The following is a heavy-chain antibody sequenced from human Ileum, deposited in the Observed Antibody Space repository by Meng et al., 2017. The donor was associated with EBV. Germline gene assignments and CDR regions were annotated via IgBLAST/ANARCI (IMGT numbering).Heavy chain of an antibody. J-gene: IGHJ4*02. V-gene: IGHV3-74*01. CDR2: INSDGSTT. CDR3: ARASTGTYCQDY. Sequence: EVQLVESGGGLIQPGGSLRLSCAASGFTFNTYWMHWVRQAPGKGLVWVSRINSDGSTTSYADSVKGRFTISRDNAKNTLYLQMNSLRADDTAVYYCARASTGTYCQDYWGQGTLVTVSS. D-gene: IGHD1-1*01. CDR1: GFTFNTYW.